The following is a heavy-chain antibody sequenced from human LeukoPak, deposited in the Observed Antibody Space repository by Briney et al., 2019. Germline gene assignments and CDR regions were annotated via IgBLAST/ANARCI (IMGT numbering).Heavy chain of an antibody. CDR1: GFTFDDYA. CDR2: ISGDGGST. D-gene: IGHD3-22*01. CDR3: ANDWDISGFDY. V-gene: IGHV3-43*02. Sequence: PGGSLRLSCAASGFTFDDYAMHWVRQAPGKGLEWVSLISGDGGSTYYADSVKGRFTISRDNSKNSLYLQMNSLRTEDTALYYCANDWDISGFDYWGQGTLVTVSS. J-gene: IGHJ4*02.